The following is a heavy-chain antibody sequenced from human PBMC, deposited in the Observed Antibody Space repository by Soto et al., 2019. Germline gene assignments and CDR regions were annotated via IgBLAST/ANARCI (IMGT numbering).Heavy chain of an antibody. CDR3: ERRGANDAFDV. CDR2: LYSGGGT. J-gene: IGHJ3*01. CDR1: GFIVSNNY. Sequence: EVQLVETGGGLIQPGGSLRLSCAASGFIVSNNYMSWVRQAPGKGLEWVSVLYSGGGTYYADSVKGRFTISRDSSKNTLYIQMTSLSDEDTAVSFYERRGANDAFDVWGQGTMVTVSS. V-gene: IGHV3-53*02.